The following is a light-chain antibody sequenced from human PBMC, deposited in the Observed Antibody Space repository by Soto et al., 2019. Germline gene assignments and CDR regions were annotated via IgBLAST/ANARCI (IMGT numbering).Light chain of an antibody. J-gene: IGLJ1*01. CDR3: SSYTSISTRV. V-gene: IGLV2-14*01. Sequence: QSALTQPASVSGSPGQSITISCTGTSSDVGGYNYVSWYQQLPGKAPKLIIYEVNNRPSGVSNRFSGSKSVNTASLTISGLQAEDEADYYCSSYTSISTRVFGTGTKLTVL. CDR1: SSDVGGYNY. CDR2: EVN.